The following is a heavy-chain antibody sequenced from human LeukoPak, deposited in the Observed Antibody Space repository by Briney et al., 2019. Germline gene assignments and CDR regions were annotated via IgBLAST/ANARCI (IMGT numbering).Heavy chain of an antibody. D-gene: IGHD3-3*01. CDR2: ISAYNGNT. V-gene: IGHV1-18*01. J-gene: IGHJ4*02. CDR1: GYTFTSYG. CDR3: AREVGYYDFWSGYYTHYFDY. Sequence: ASVKVSCKASGYTFTSYGISWVRQAPGQGLEWMGWISAYNGNTNYAQKLQGRVTMTTDTSTSTAYMELRSLRSDDTAVYYCAREVGYYDFWSGYYTHYFDYWGQGTLVTVSS.